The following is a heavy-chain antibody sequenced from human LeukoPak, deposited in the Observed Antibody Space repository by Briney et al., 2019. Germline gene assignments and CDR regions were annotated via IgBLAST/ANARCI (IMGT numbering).Heavy chain of an antibody. Sequence: PGGSLRLSCAASGFTFNNFGMSWVRQAPGKGLEYVSGISSNGGTTYYANSVKGRFTLSRDNSKNTLYLQMGSLGAEDMAVYYCARERYSDPTDDAFDIWGQGTMVTVSS. CDR2: ISSNGGTT. CDR3: ARERYSDPTDDAFDI. D-gene: IGHD4-17*01. CDR1: GFTFNNFG. J-gene: IGHJ3*02. V-gene: IGHV3-64*01.